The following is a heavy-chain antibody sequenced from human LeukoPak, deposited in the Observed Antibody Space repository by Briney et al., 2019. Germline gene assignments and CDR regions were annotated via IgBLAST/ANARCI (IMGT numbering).Heavy chain of an antibody. CDR2: ITISGNTA. CDR1: GFTFSNYA. D-gene: IGHD4-17*01. J-gene: IGHJ2*01. CDR3: VRHGDYASWWYFDL. V-gene: IGHV3-23*01. Sequence: GGSLRLSCLASGFTFSNYAMSWVRQAPGKGLEWVSGITISGNTAYYADSVKGRFTISRDNFKNTLYLQMNSLRAEDTAVYYCVRHGDYASWWYFDLWGRGTLVTVSS.